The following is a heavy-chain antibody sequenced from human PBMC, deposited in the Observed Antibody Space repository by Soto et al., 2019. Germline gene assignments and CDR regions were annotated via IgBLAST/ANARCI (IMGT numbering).Heavy chain of an antibody. V-gene: IGHV4-39*01. CDR2: IYYSGST. CDR3: ARRLAAAVDVLPRNFDY. CDR1: GGSISSGGYY. J-gene: IGHJ4*02. Sequence: PSETLSLTCTVSGGSISSGGYYWGWIRQPPGKGLEWIGSIYYSGSTYYNPSLKSRVTISVDTSKNQFSLKLSSVTAADTAVYYCARRLAAAVDVLPRNFDYWGQGTLVTVSS. D-gene: IGHD6-13*01.